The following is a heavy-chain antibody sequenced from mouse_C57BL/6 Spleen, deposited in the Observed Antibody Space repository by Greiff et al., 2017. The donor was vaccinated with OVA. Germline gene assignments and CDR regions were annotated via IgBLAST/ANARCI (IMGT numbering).Heavy chain of an antibody. CDR1: GFTFSNYW. CDR2: IRLKSDNYAT. V-gene: IGHV6-3*01. Sequence: DVQLVESGGGLVQPGGSMKLSCVASGFTFSNYWMNWVRQSPEKGLEWVAQIRLKSDNYATHYAESVKGRFTISRDDSKSSVYLQMNNLRAEDTGIYYCTAAFFDYWGQGTTLTVSS. J-gene: IGHJ2*01. CDR3: TAAFFDY.